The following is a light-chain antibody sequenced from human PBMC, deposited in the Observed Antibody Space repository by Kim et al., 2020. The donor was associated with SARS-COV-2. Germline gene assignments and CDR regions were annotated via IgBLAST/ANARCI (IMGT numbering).Light chain of an antibody. CDR2: VGTGGIVG. J-gene: IGLJ3*02. Sequence: QPVLTQPPSASASLGASVKLTCTLSSGYSNYTVDWYQQRPGKGPRFVMQVGTGGIVGDKGDGIPDRFSVLGSGLNRYLTIKNIQEEDESDYHCGADPDSGSNFAWVFGGGTQLTVL. V-gene: IGLV9-49*01. CDR1: SGYSNYT. CDR3: GADPDSGSNFAWV.